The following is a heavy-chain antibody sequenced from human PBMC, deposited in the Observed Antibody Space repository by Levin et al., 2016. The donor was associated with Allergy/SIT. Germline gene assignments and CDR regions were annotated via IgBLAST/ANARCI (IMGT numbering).Heavy chain of an antibody. J-gene: IGHJ4*02. Sequence: SETLSLTCTVSGGSISSSSYYWGWIRQPPGKGLEWIGSIYYSGSTYYNPSLKSRVTISVDTSKNQFSLKLSSVTAADTAVYYCARLAQLWTYFDYWGQGTLVTVSS. CDR1: GGSISSSSYY. D-gene: IGHD5-18*01. V-gene: IGHV4-39*01. CDR2: IYYSGST. CDR3: ARLAQLWTYFDY.